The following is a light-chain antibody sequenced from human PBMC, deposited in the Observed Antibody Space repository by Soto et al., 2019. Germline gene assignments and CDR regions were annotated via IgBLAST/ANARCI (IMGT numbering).Light chain of an antibody. CDR1: QSVSSN. CDR3: QQYNNWPPEKT. Sequence: EIVMTQSPATLSVSPGERATLSCRASQSVSSNLAWYQQKPGQAPRLLIYGASTMATGIPARFSGSGSGTEFTLTISSLQSEDFAVYYCQQYNNWPPEKTFGPGTKVDIK. J-gene: IGKJ3*01. V-gene: IGKV3-15*01. CDR2: GAS.